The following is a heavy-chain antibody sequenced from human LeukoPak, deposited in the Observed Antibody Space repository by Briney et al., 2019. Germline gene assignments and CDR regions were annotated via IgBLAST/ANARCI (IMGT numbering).Heavy chain of an antibody. V-gene: IGHV4-59*01. Sequence: SETQTLTCTVSGGSISSYYWSWIRQPPGKGLEWIGYIYYSGSTNYNPSLKSRVTISVDTSKNQFFLKLSSVTAADTAVYYCARVYCSGGSCYSDYLGQGTLVTVSS. J-gene: IGHJ4*02. D-gene: IGHD2-15*01. CDR2: IYYSGST. CDR3: ARVYCSGGSCYSDY. CDR1: GGSISSYY.